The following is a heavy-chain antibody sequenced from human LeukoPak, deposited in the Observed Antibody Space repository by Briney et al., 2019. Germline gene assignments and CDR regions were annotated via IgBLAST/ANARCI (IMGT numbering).Heavy chain of an antibody. Sequence: GGSQRLSCAASGFTFSSYAMSWVRQAPGKGLEWVSAISGSGGSTYYADSVKGRFTISRDNSKNTLYLQMNSLRAEDTAVYYCALAGSGSWDYYYMDVWGKGTTVTVSS. V-gene: IGHV3-23*01. CDR2: ISGSGGST. CDR3: ALAGSGSWDYYYMDV. J-gene: IGHJ6*03. CDR1: GFTFSSYA. D-gene: IGHD3-10*01.